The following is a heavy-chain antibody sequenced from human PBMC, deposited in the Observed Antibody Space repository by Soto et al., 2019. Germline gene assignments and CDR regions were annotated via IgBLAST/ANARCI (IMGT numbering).Heavy chain of an antibody. CDR2: INAGNGNT. Sequence: ASVKVCCKASGYTFTRYEMHWVRQAPGQRLEWMGWINAGNGNTKYSQKFQGRVTITTDTSASTAYMELSSLRSEDTAVYYCASHGLVAGDGGFDYWGQGTLVTVSS. CDR1: GYTFTRYE. CDR3: ASHGLVAGDGGFDY. V-gene: IGHV1-3*01. J-gene: IGHJ4*02. D-gene: IGHD5-12*01.